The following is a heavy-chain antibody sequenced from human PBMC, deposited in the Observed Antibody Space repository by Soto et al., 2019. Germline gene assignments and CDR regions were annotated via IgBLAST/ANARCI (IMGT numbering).Heavy chain of an antibody. J-gene: IGHJ4*02. CDR3: KLYCSGRPCSAH. V-gene: IGHV3-23*01. CDR1: GFTFSSYA. D-gene: IGHD2-15*01. CDR2: IGDSGGTT. Sequence: EVQLLESGGGLVQPGGSLRLSCAASGFTFSSYAMTWVRQAPGKGLEWVSAIGDSGGTTYYADSVKGRFTISRDNFKDTLYLQMNSLRAEDTAVYYCKLYCSGRPCSAHWGQGTLVTVSS.